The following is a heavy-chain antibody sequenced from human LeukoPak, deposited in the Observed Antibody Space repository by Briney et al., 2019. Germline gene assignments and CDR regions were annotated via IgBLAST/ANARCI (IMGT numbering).Heavy chain of an antibody. V-gene: IGHV4-39*01. D-gene: IGHD2-2*01. Sequence: SETLSLTCTVSGGSLSSSNSYWGWIRQPSGKGLEWTGTIYYSGRTYYNPSLKSRVSISVDTSKNQFSLNLSSVTAADTAVYYCARHEGYCSSTTCYGAFDIWGQGTMATVSS. J-gene: IGHJ3*02. CDR1: GGSLSSSNSY. CDR3: ARHEGYCSSTTCYGAFDI. CDR2: IYYSGRT.